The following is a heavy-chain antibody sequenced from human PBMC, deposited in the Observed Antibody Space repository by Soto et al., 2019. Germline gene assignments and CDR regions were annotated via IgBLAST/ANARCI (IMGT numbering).Heavy chain of an antibody. D-gene: IGHD2-2*02. J-gene: IGHJ6*02. Sequence: SETLSLTCTVSGGSISSYYWSWIRQPAGKGLEWIGRIYTSGSTNYNPSLKSRVTMSVDTSKNQFSLKLSSVTAADTAVYYCAREGYCSSTSCYKEGERYYGMDVWGQGPTVTV. CDR2: IYTSGST. V-gene: IGHV4-4*07. CDR1: GGSISSYY. CDR3: AREGYCSSTSCYKEGERYYGMDV.